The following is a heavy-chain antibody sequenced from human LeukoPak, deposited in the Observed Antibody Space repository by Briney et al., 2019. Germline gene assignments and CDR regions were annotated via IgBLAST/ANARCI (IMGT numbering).Heavy chain of an antibody. V-gene: IGHV1-18*01. CDR1: GYTFFNYG. CDR2: ISAYSGNT. J-gene: IGHJ5*02. Sequence: GASVKVSCKTSGYTFFNYGICWLRQAPGQGLEWMGWISAYSGNTNYAQNLQGRVTMTTDTFTSTVHMELRSLRSDDTAVYFCARDRAYGSGNWFDPWGQGTLVTVSS. CDR3: ARDRAYGSGNWFDP. D-gene: IGHD3-10*01.